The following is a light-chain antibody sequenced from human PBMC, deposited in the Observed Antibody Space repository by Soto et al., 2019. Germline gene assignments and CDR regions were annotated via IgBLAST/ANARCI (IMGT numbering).Light chain of an antibody. CDR1: ISDFVVYNY. CDR3: SSYTSSSTWV. Sequence: QSVLTQPASVSGSPGQSITISCTGTISDFVVYNYVSWYQQLPGKAPKLMIYGVSNRPSGVSNRFSGSKSGNTASLTISGLQTEDEADYYCSSYTSSSTWVFGGGTQVTVL. V-gene: IGLV2-14*01. CDR2: GVS. J-gene: IGLJ3*02.